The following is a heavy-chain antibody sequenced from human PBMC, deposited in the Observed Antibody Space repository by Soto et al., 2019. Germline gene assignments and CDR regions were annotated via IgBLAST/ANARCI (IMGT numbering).Heavy chain of an antibody. J-gene: IGHJ4*02. CDR3: AAELYMGGECCHFDH. CDR2: IGVADGNT. V-gene: IGHV1-58*01. CDR1: GFTFIRSA. D-gene: IGHD2-21*01. Sequence: QVQVVQSGPELKKPGTSVKISCKTSGFTFIRSAVQWVRQARGQPLEWIGWIGVADGNTNYAQELRERITITRDMSTSTAYLELNSLTSEDTAMYYCAAELYMGGECCHFDHWGQGTPVTVSS.